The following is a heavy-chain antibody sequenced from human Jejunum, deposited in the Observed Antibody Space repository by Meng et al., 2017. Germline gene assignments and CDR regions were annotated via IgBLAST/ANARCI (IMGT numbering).Heavy chain of an antibody. CDR1: GYSFNRFG. D-gene: IGHD2-2*01. J-gene: IGHJ4*02. Sequence: ASVTVSCKASGYSFNRFGISWVRQAPGQGLEWMGWISAYTGKTDYARKLQGRVTMTTDTSTNTTYMELRSLRSDDTALYYCARDEYAYARGYFDYWGQGTQVTVSS. V-gene: IGHV1-18*01. CDR2: ISAYTGKT. CDR3: ARDEYAYARGYFDY.